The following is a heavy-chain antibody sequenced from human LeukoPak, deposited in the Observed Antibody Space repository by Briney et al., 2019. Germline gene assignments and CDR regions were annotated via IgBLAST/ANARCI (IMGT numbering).Heavy chain of an antibody. V-gene: IGHV3-7*01. CDR2: IKQDGSEK. CDR1: GFTFSSYW. D-gene: IGHD2-8*01. CDR3: ARDTCTNGVCYLYYYMDV. Sequence: PGGSLRLSCAASGFTFSSYWMSWVRQAPGKGLEWVANIKQDGSEKYYVDSVKGRFTVSRDNSKNTLYLQMKSLRAEDTAVYYCARDTCTNGVCYLYYYMDVWGKGTTVTVSS. J-gene: IGHJ6*03.